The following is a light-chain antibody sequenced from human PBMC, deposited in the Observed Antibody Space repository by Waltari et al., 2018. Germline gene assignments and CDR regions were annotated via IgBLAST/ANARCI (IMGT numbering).Light chain of an antibody. J-gene: IGLJ3*02. CDR2: DVS. CDR3: NSYTGSSSWV. V-gene: IGLV2-14*01. Sequence: QSALTQPASVSGSPGQSITISCTGSSSAVGFYNYISWYRQHPGKAPKLMIYDVSERPSGVPNRFSGSKSGNTACLTISGLQAEDEGDYYCNSYTGSSSWVFGGGTKLTVL. CDR1: SSAVGFYNY.